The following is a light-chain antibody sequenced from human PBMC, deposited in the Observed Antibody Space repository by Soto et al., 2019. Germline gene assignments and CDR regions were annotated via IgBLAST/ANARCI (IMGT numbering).Light chain of an antibody. CDR2: GNS. CDR1: SPNIGAGYD. Sequence: QSVLTQPPSVSGAPGQWFTISCTGSSPNIGAGYDVHWYQQLPGTAPKLLIYGNSNRPSGVPDRFSGSKSGTSASLAITGLQAEDEADYYGQSYDSSLSGWVFGGGTKLTVL. J-gene: IGLJ3*02. V-gene: IGLV1-40*01. CDR3: QSYDSSLSGWV.